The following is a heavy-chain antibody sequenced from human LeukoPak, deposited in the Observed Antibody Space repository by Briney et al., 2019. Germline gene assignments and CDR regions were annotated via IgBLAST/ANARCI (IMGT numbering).Heavy chain of an antibody. J-gene: IGHJ4*02. D-gene: IGHD2-15*01. V-gene: IGHV1-2*02. Sequence: GASVKVSCKASGYTLTGYYMHWVRQAPGQGLEWMGWINPNSGGTNYAQKFQGRVTMTRDTSISTAYMELSRLRSDDTAVYYCARGWARGGWSSPDYWGQGTLVTVSS. CDR1: GYTLTGYY. CDR3: ARGWARGGWSSPDY. CDR2: INPNSGGT.